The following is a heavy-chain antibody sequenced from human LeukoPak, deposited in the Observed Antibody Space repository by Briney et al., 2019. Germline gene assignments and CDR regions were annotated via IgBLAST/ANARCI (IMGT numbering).Heavy chain of an antibody. J-gene: IGHJ6*03. CDR3: ARRGISLMTTVTTLLPQKTGSYYYYMDV. V-gene: IGHV3-30*19. CDR2: ISYDGSNK. CDR1: GFTFSSYG. D-gene: IGHD4-11*01. Sequence: GRSLRLSCAASGFTFSSYGMHWVRQAPGKGLEWVAVISYDGSNKYYADSVKGRFTISRDDSKNTLYLQMNSLRAEDTTVYYCARRGISLMTTVTTLLPQKTGSYYYYMDVWGKGTTVTVSS.